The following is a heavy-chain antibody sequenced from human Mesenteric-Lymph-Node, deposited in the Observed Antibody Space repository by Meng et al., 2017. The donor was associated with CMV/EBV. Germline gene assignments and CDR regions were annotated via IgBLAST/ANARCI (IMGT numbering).Heavy chain of an antibody. J-gene: IGHJ4*02. CDR3: AKMQIGYFDY. Sequence: GGSLRLSCAASGFIVSSSYTSWVRQAPGKGLEWVSVIYRGGNTYYADSVKGRFTILRDTYKKTVYLQMNSLRTEDTAVYSCAKMQIGYFDYWGQGALVTVSS. CDR1: GFIVSSSY. CDR2: IYRGGNT. D-gene: IGHD3-22*01. V-gene: IGHV3-53*01.